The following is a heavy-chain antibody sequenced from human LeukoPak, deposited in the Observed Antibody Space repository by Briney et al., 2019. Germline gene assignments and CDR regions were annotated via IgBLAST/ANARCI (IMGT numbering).Heavy chain of an antibody. Sequence: ASVKVSCKASGYTFSGHHMHWVRQAPGQGLEWMGWINPNSGGTNYAQKFQGRVTMTRDTSISTAYMELSSLRSDDAAVYYCARESTDSGRFFDYWGQGTLVTVSS. CDR1: GYTFSGHH. J-gene: IGHJ4*02. CDR3: ARESTDSGRFFDY. D-gene: IGHD1-26*01. CDR2: INPNSGGT. V-gene: IGHV1-2*02.